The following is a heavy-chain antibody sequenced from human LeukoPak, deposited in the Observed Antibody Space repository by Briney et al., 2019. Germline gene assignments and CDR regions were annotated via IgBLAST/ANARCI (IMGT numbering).Heavy chain of an antibody. D-gene: IGHD2-8*01. CDR2: IYHSGST. CDR1: GYSISSGYY. J-gene: IGHJ5*02. Sequence: SETLSLTCTVSGYSISSGYYWGWIRQPPGKGLEWIGSIYHSGSTYYNPSLKSRVTISVDTSKNQFSLKLSSVTAADTAVYYCARVLCTNGVCYNADNWFDPWGQGTLVTVSS. V-gene: IGHV4-38-2*02. CDR3: ARVLCTNGVCYNADNWFDP.